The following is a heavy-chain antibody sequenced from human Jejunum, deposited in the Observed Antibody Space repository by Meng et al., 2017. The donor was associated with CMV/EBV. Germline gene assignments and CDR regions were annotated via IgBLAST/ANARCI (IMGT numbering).Heavy chain of an antibody. CDR2: INPDGSTA. V-gene: IGHV3-74*03. D-gene: IGHD2-2*01. CDR3: VKRYCSSSTCHYYFDY. J-gene: IGHJ4*02. Sequence: TFGSYWMHWVRQAPGKGLMWVSRINPDGSTATYADSVKGRFTVSRDNAKSTLYLQMNNLRAEDTAVYYCVKRYCSSSTCHYYFDYWGQGTLVTVSS. CDR1: TFGSYW.